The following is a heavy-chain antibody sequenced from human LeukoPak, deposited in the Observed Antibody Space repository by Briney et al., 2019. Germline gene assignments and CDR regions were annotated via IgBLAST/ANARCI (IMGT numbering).Heavy chain of an antibody. D-gene: IGHD5-18*01. J-gene: IGHJ4*02. Sequence: PSETLSLTCAVSGASMNTHYWSWIRQPPGKGLEWIGYMLDTVTTKDNPSLKSRFTRSADTSKNQFSLRLTSVTAADTAVYYCATIKRGNIFGYFDFWGQGIPVTVSS. CDR1: GASMNTHY. CDR2: MLDTVTT. V-gene: IGHV4-59*11. CDR3: ATIKRGNIFGYFDF.